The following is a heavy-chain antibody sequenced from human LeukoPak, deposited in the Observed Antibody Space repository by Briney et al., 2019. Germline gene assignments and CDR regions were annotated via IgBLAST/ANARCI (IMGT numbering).Heavy chain of an antibody. J-gene: IGHJ3*02. D-gene: IGHD3-3*01. CDR1: GGSISSSTYD. Sequence: SETLSLTCTVSGGSISSSTYDWSWIRQPAGKGLEWIGRISTSGSTNYNPSLQSRVTISVDTSKNQFSLKLSSVTAADTAVYYCARGHDFWSGQGPDAFDIWGQGTMVTVSS. CDR2: ISTSGST. CDR3: ARGHDFWSGQGPDAFDI. V-gene: IGHV4-61*02.